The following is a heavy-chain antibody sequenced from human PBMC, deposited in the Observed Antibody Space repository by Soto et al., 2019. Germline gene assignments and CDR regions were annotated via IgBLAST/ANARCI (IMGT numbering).Heavy chain of an antibody. CDR2: IYYSGST. J-gene: IGHJ5*02. D-gene: IGHD3-22*01. CDR1: GGSISSGGYY. V-gene: IGHV4-31*03. CDR3: ARDAHYYDSSGYYGWFDP. Sequence: PSETLSLTCTVSGGSISSGGYYWSWIRQHPGKGLEWIGYIYYSGSTYYNPSLKSRVTISVDTSKNQFSLKLSSVTAADTAVYYCARDAHYYDSSGYYGWFDPWGQETLVTVSS.